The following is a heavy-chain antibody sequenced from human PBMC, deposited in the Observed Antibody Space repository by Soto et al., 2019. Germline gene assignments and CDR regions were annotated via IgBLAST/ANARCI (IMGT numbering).Heavy chain of an antibody. CDR1: GFTFTSSA. V-gene: IGHV1-58*01. J-gene: IGHJ4*02. CDR3: ARDFGGVAAPRYYFDY. Sequence: GASVKVSCKASGFTFTSSAVQWVRQARGQRLEWIGWIVVGSGNTNYAQKFQERVTITRDMSTSTAYMELSGLRSDDTAVYYCARDFGGVAAPRYYFDYWGQGTLVTVSS. D-gene: IGHD2-15*01. CDR2: IVVGSGNT.